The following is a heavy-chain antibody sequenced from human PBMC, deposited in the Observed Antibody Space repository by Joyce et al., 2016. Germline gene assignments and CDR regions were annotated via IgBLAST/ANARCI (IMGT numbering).Heavy chain of an antibody. Sequence: EVLLLESGGDLVQPGGSLRLSCAASGFPFSSCARNWVRQAPGKGLEWVSTISGTDGGTYYADSVKGRFTISRDDSKNTLYLQMNSLRAEDTAVYHCAKLTAARGFDYWGQGTLVAVSS. CDR1: GFPFSSCA. CDR3: AKLTAARGFDY. D-gene: IGHD6-13*01. CDR2: ISGTDGGT. V-gene: IGHV3-23*01. J-gene: IGHJ4*02.